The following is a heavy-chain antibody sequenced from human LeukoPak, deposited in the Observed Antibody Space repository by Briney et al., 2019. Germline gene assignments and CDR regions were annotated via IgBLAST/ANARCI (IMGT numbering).Heavy chain of an antibody. J-gene: IGHJ5*02. CDR3: ARGGRFMITFGGHWFDP. CDR1: GGSVSSGSYY. V-gene: IGHV4-61*01. D-gene: IGHD3-16*01. Sequence: SETLSLTCTVSGGSVSSGSYYWSWIRQPPGKGLEWIGYIYYSGSTNYNPSLKSRVTISVDTSKNQFSLKLSSVTAEDTAVYYCARGGRFMITFGGHWFDPWGQGTLVTVSS. CDR2: IYYSGST.